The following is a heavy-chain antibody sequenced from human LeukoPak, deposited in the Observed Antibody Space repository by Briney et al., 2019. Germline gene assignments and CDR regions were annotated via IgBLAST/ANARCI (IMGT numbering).Heavy chain of an antibody. D-gene: IGHD3-10*01. CDR3: ARVWFTVQSPERYDY. CDR2: ISAYNGNT. Sequence: ASVKVSCKASGYTFTSYGISWVRQAPGQGLEWMAWISAYNGNTNYAQKLQGRVTMTTDTSTSTAYMELRSLRSDDTAVYYCARVWFTVQSPERYDYWGQGTLVTVSS. CDR1: GYTFTSYG. J-gene: IGHJ4*02. V-gene: IGHV1-18*01.